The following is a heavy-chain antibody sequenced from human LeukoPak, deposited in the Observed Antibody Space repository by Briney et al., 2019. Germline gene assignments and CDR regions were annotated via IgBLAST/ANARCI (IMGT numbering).Heavy chain of an antibody. Sequence: PGGSLRLSCSASGFTFSCYSMNWVRQVPGKGLEWVSYISGGSTIVYYADSMKGRFTISRDNANNSLYLQMNSLRAEDTAVYYCARQYCSRTSCYFDYWGQGTLVTVSS. CDR2: ISGGSTIV. D-gene: IGHD2-2*01. CDR1: GFTFSCYS. V-gene: IGHV3-48*01. J-gene: IGHJ4*02. CDR3: ARQYCSRTSCYFDY.